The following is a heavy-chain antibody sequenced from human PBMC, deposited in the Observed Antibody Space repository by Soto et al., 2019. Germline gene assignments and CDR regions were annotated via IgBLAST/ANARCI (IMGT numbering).Heavy chain of an antibody. CDR2: IYHSGST. D-gene: IGHD6-13*01. Sequence: QLQLQESGSGLVKPSQTLSLTCAVSGGSISSGGYSWNWIRQPPGKGLEWIGYIYHSGSTYYNPPPKSRVTISVDRSKNQFSLKLSSVTAADTAVYYCASSHAGAHITAAVHWGQGTLVTVSS. V-gene: IGHV4-30-2*01. CDR1: GGSISSGGYS. J-gene: IGHJ4*02. CDR3: ASSHAGAHITAAVH.